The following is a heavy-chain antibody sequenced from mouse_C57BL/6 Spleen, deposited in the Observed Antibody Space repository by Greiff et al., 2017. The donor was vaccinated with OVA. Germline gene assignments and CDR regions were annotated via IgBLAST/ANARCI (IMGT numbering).Heavy chain of an antibody. Sequence: VQLQQSGPELVKPGASVKIPCKASGYTFTDYNMDWVKQSHGKSLEWIGDINPNNGGTIYNQKFKGKATLTVDKSSSTAYMELRSLTSEDTAVYYCARSSPIYYYGSSYGFAYWGQGTLVTVSA. CDR1: GYTFTDYN. CDR3: ARSSPIYYYGSSYGFAY. D-gene: IGHD1-1*01. J-gene: IGHJ3*01. V-gene: IGHV1-18*01. CDR2: INPNNGGT.